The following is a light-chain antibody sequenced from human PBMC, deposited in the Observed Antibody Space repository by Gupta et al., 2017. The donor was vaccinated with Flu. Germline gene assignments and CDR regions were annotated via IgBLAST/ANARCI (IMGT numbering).Light chain of an antibody. CDR3: QQLNSYPRLT. V-gene: IGKV1-9*01. CDR1: QGISSY. CDR2: AAS. Sequence: FFLSASVGDRVTITCRASQGISSYLAWYQQKPGKAPKLLIYAASTLQSGVPSRFSGSGYGTEFTLTISSRQPEDFATYYCQQLNSYPRLTFGGGTKVEIK. J-gene: IGKJ4*01.